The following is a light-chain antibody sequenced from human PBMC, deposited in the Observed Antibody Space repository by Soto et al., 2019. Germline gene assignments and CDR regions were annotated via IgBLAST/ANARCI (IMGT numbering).Light chain of an antibody. Sequence: EIVLTQSPATLSLSPGERATLSCRASQSVSSYLAWYQQNPGQAPRLLIYDASTRATGIPARFSGSGSGTDFTITISSREPEDFAVYYCQQRSNWPLTFGGGTKVEIK. V-gene: IGKV3-11*01. J-gene: IGKJ4*01. CDR1: QSVSSY. CDR3: QQRSNWPLT. CDR2: DAS.